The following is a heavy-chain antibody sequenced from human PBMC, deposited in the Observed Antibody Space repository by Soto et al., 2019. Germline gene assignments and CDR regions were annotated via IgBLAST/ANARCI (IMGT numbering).Heavy chain of an antibody. Sequence: QVQVVQSKAEVKKPGASVKVSCKTSGYTFTDYDINWVRQATGQGLEWMGWVSPDFGNAGYAQQFQGRVTMTTDTSTSTAYMELTGLTSEDTAVYYCEVTSGYWGQGTMVTVSS. D-gene: IGHD2-21*02. CDR1: GYTFTDYD. V-gene: IGHV1-8*01. J-gene: IGHJ4*02. CDR2: VSPDFGNA. CDR3: EVTSGY.